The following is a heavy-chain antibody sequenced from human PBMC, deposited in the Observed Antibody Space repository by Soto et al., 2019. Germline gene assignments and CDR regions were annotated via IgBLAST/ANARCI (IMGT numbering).Heavy chain of an antibody. D-gene: IGHD4-17*01. CDR1: GFTFSSYG. CDR2: ISYDGSNK. CDR3: AKMAVGLMTTTFLGGMDV. J-gene: IGHJ6*02. V-gene: IGHV3-30*18. Sequence: QVQLVESGGGVVQPGRSLRLSCAASGFTFSSYGMHWVRQAPGKGLEWVAVISYDGSNKYYADSVKGRFTISRDNSKNTLYLQMNSLRAEDTAVYYCAKMAVGLMTTTFLGGMDVWGQGTTVTVSS.